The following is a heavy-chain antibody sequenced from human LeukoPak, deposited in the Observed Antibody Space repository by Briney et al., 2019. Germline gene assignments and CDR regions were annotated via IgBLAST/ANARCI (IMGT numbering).Heavy chain of an antibody. J-gene: IGHJ4*02. Sequence: GGSVRLSCGVSGFPFSSCGVHWVRQAPAEGVGWVSDICYEGSNQYYADSGEGRFTISRDHSKNTLYLQINSLRAEDTAVYYRARDQGGSYYSGIEGPVDYWGEGALVTVSS. CDR1: GFPFSSCG. CDR2: ICYEGSNQ. CDR3: ARDQGGSYYSGIEGPVDY. D-gene: IGHD1-26*01. V-gene: IGHV3-33*01.